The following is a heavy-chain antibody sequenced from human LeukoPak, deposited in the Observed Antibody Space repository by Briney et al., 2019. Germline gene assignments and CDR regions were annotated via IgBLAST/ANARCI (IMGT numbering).Heavy chain of an antibody. CDR1: DGSISNSPYY. CDR3: ARTYGDYGGYYYYGMDV. D-gene: IGHD4-17*01. CDR2: IYYRGNS. Sequence: SETLSLTCTVSDGSISNSPYYWGWIRQPPGRGLEWIGGIYYRGNSYYNPSLKIRVSISVDTSRSQFSLKLSSVTAADTAVYYCARTYGDYGGYYYYGMDVWGQGTTVTVSS. V-gene: IGHV4-39*07. J-gene: IGHJ6*02.